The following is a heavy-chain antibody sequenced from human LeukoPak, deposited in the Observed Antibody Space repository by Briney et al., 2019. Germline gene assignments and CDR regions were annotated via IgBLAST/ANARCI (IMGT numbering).Heavy chain of an antibody. D-gene: IGHD3-10*01. CDR1: GFTFSSYS. V-gene: IGHV3-21*01. J-gene: IGHJ4*02. CDR2: ISSSSSYI. Sequence: GGSLRLSCAASGFTFSSYSMNWVRQAPGKGLEWVSSISSSSSYIYYADSMKGRFTISRDNAKNSLYLQMNSLRAEDTAVYYCARVEFDRSTDYWGQGTLVTVSS. CDR3: ARVEFDRSTDY.